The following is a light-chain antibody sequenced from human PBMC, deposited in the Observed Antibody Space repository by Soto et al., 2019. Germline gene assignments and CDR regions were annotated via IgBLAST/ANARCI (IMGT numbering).Light chain of an antibody. CDR3: QQYGGSPRT. V-gene: IGKV3-20*01. CDR2: GVS. Sequence: EIVLTQSPGTLSLSPGERATLSCRASQTVSSSLAWYQQKPGQAPRLLISGVSSRAADIPDRFSGSGSGTDFTLTINRLEPEDFAVYYCQQYGGSPRTFGQGTKVEIK. CDR1: QTVSSS. J-gene: IGKJ1*01.